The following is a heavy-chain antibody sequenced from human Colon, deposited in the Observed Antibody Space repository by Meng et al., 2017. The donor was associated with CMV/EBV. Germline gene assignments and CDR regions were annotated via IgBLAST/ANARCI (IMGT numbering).Heavy chain of an antibody. D-gene: IGHD3-10*02. Sequence: VSTNSAAWHWLRQTPSGGLEWLRRAYYRSKWYYDYTVSVKSRMTINPDTSKNQFSLQLNSVTPDDTAVYFCARGRHNDGNYYVFDFWGQGSLVTVSS. V-gene: IGHV6-1*01. CDR3: ARGRHNDGNYYVFDF. CDR1: VSTNSAA. J-gene: IGHJ4*02. CDR2: AYYRSKWYY.